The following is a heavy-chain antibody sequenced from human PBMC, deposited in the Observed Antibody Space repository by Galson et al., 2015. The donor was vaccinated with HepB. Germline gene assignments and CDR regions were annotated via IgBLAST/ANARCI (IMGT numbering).Heavy chain of an antibody. CDR3: ASVRGH. CDR1: GFSFTIYT. Sequence: SLRLFCAASGFSFTIYTLFWVRQAPGKGLEYVSSCSGGTATTISYADSVKGRFTISRDNTKNSLYLQMNSLRAEDTAVYYCASVRGHWGQGTLVTVSS. D-gene: IGHD3-10*01. V-gene: IGHV3-48*04. J-gene: IGHJ4*02. CDR2: CSGGTATTI.